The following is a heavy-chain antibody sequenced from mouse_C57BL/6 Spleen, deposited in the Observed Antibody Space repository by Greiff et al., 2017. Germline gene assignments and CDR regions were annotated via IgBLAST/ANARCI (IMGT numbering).Heavy chain of an antibody. CDR2: INPNNGGT. J-gene: IGHJ3*01. Sequence: VQLQQSGPELVKPGASVKISCKASGYTFTDYYMNWVKQSHGKSLEWIGDINPNNGGTSYNQKFKGKATLTVDKSSSTAYMELRSLTSEDSAVYYCAREGDSSGPAWFAYWGQGTLVTVSA. V-gene: IGHV1-26*01. CDR3: AREGDSSGPAWFAY. CDR1: GYTFTDYY. D-gene: IGHD3-2*02.